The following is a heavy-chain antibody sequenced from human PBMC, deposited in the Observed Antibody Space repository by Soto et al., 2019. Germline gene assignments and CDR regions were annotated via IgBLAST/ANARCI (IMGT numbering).Heavy chain of an antibody. D-gene: IGHD3-3*01. CDR1: GYTITSYY. CDR3: AREGPTDTIFGVVINHYGMDV. V-gene: IGHV1-46*01. J-gene: IGHJ6*02. Sequence: ASVKVSCKASGYTITSYYMHWVRQAPGQGLEWMGIINPSGGSTSYAQKFQGRVTMTRDTSTSTVYMELSSLRSEDTAVYYCAREGPTDTIFGVVINHYGMDVWGQGTTVTVSS. CDR2: INPSGGST.